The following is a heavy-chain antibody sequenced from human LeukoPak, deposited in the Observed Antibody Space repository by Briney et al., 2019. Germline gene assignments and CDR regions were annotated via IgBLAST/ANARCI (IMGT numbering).Heavy chain of an antibody. CDR3: ARHSCSSTACYAYQMDV. CDR2: ISSSGDYI. J-gene: IGHJ6*03. CDR1: GFTFSPYS. Sequence: GGSLRLSCTASGFTFSPYSMIWVRQAPGKGLEWDSSISSSGDYIYYAESLKGRFTISRDNAKNSVYLQMNSLSAEDTAVYFCARHSCSSTACYAYQMDVCANRTAVTVSS. D-gene: IGHD2-2*01. V-gene: IGHV3-21*01.